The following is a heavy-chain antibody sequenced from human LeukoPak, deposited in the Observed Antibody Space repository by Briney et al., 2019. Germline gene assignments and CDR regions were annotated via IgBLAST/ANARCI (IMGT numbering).Heavy chain of an antibody. D-gene: IGHD2/OR15-2a*01. CDR1: GGSISSYY. J-gene: IGHJ4*01. V-gene: IGHV4-59*01. Sequence: SETLSLTCTVSGGSISSYYWSWIRQPPGKGLEWIGYIYYSGSTNYNPSLKSRVTISVDTSKNQFSLKLSSVTAADTAVYYCAAIPLSMGGYLSLDYWGQEPWSPSPQ. CDR3: AAIPLSMGGYLSLDY. CDR2: IYYSGST.